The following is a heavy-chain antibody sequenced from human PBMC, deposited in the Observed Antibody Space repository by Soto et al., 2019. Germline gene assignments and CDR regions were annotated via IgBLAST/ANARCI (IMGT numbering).Heavy chain of an antibody. Sequence: GGSLRLSCAASGFTFSSYAMHWVRQAPGKGLEWVAVISYDGSNKYYADSVKGRFTISRDNSKNTLYLQMNSLRAEDTAVYYCANTDFWSGYQEKAADYWGQGTLVTVSS. CDR3: ANTDFWSGYQEKAADY. CDR2: ISYDGSNK. J-gene: IGHJ4*02. CDR1: GFTFSSYA. D-gene: IGHD3-3*01. V-gene: IGHV3-30-3*01.